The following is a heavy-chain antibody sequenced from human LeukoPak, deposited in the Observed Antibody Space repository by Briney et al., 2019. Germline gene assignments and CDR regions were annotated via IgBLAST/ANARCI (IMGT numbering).Heavy chain of an antibody. CDR2: INTDGTVT. J-gene: IGHJ4*02. V-gene: IGHV3-74*01. CDR3: ATKQWLAPPPDS. CDR1: GFTFSKYW. D-gene: IGHD6-19*01. Sequence: GGSLRLSCAASGFTFSKYWMVWVREAPGKGLESVSRINTDGTVTTYADYVKGRFPVSRDNADNTMFLQMNSVRDEDTAVYYCATKQWLAPPPDSWGQGTPVTVSS.